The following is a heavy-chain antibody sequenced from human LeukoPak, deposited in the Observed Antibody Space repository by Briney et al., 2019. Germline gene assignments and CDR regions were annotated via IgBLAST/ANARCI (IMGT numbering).Heavy chain of an antibody. CDR1: GYTFTKNY. J-gene: IGHJ4*02. V-gene: IGHV1-46*01. CDR3: ARAGSGSGWYFDY. D-gene: IGHD6-19*01. CDR2: INPSGGST. Sequence: GASVKVSCKASGYTFTKNYMHWVRQAPGQGLEWMGIINPSGGSTRYAEKFQGRVTMTRDTSTSTVYMEVSSLKSEDTAVYYCARAGSGSGWYFDYWGQGTLVTVSS.